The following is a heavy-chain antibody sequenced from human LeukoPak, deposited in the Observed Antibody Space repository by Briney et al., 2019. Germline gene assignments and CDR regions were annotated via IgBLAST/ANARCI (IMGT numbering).Heavy chain of an antibody. D-gene: IGHD3-10*01. CDR1: GYTFTGYY. Sequence: ASVKVSCKASGYTFTGYYMHWVRQAPGQGLEWMGWINPNSGGTNYAQKFQGRVTMTRDTSISTAYMELSGLRSDDTAVYYCARYEILWFGESGINWFDPWGQGTLVTVSS. CDR2: INPNSGGT. CDR3: ARYEILWFGESGINWFDP. J-gene: IGHJ5*02. V-gene: IGHV1-2*02.